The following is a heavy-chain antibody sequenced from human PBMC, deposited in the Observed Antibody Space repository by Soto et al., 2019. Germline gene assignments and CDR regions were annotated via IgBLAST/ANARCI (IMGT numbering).Heavy chain of an antibody. J-gene: IGHJ6*02. CDR2: IYYSGST. D-gene: IGHD3-22*01. CDR3: ARVKGYYYDSSGTLAYYYYGMDV. V-gene: IGHV4-59*02. Sequence: PSETLSLTCTVSGGSVSSYYWSWIRQPPGKGLERIGYIYYSGSTNYNPSLKSRFTISVDTSKNQFSLKLSSVTAADTAVYYCARVKGYYYDSSGTLAYYYYGMDVWGQGTTVTVSS. CDR1: GGSVSSYY.